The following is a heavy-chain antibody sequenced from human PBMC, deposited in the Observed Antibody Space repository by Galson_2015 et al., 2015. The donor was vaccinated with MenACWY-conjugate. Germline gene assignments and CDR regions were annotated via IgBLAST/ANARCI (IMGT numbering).Heavy chain of an antibody. V-gene: IGHV5-51*01. CDR1: GYTFTTYW. CDR3: TRHPPGGRGMDV. J-gene: IGHJ6*02. D-gene: IGHD1-26*01. Sequence: QSGAEVKKPGESLKISCKGSGYTFTTYWIGWVRQMPGKGLEWMGFISPGDSYTRYNPAFQGQVTISADKSISTAYLQWNSLQASDTAMNYCTRHPPGGRGMDVWGQGTTVTVSS. CDR2: ISPGDSYT.